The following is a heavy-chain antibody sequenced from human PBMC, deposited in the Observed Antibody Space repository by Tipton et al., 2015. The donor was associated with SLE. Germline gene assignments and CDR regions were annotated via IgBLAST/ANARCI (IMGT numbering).Heavy chain of an antibody. D-gene: IGHD1-26*01. CDR2: ISYDETEK. CDR3: AKVLWVGGSYGGDVLDI. V-gene: IGHV3-30*18. CDR1: EFSFRDHG. Sequence: SLRLSCAAFEFSFRDHGMHWLSQAPGKGLEWLALISYDETEKHYADSVKGRFTISRDNSKNTLDLQLNSLRVEDTAVYYCAKVLWVGGSYGGDVLDIWGQGTMVTVSS. J-gene: IGHJ3*02.